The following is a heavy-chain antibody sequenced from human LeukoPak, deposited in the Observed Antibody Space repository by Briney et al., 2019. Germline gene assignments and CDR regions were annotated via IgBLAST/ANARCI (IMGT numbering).Heavy chain of an antibody. CDR3: ASGPEEMIVVVIN. Sequence: GASVKVSCKASGYTFTSYGISWVRQAPGQGLEWMGWVSAYNGNTNYAQKLQGRVTMTTDTSISTAYMELSRLRSDDTAVYYCASGPEEMIVVVINWGQGTLVTVSS. J-gene: IGHJ4*02. D-gene: IGHD3-22*01. CDR1: GYTFTSYG. V-gene: IGHV1-18*01. CDR2: VSAYNGNT.